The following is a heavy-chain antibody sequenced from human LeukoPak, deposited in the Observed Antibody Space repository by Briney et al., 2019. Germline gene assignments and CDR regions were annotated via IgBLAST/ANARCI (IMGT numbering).Heavy chain of an antibody. J-gene: IGHJ4*02. CDR3: ARSPRDCTNGVCFLAAAGYYFDY. CDR2: IYYSGST. D-gene: IGHD2-8*01. V-gene: IGHV4-39*01. CDR1: GGSISSSSYY. Sequence: SETLSLTCTVSGGSISSSSYYWGWIRQPPGKGLEWIGSIYYSGSTYYNPSLKSRVTISVDTSKNQFSLKLSSVTAADTAVYYCARSPRDCTNGVCFLAAAGYYFDYWGQGTLVTASS.